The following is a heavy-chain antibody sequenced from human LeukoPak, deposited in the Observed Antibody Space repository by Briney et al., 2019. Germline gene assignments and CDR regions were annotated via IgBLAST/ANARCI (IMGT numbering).Heavy chain of an antibody. V-gene: IGHV1-69*04. CDR2: IIPILGIA. J-gene: IGHJ6*02. CDR3: ASGTPEFITMVRGVYYYYGMDV. Sequence: SVKVSCKASGGTFSSYAISWVRQAPGQGLEWIGRIIPILGIANYAQKFQGRVTITADKSTSTAYMELSSLRSEDTAVYYCASGTPEFITMVRGVYYYYGMDVWGQGTTVTVSS. CDR1: GGTFSSYA. D-gene: IGHD3-10*01.